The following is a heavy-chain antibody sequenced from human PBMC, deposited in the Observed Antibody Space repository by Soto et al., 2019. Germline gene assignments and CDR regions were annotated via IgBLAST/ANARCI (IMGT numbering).Heavy chain of an antibody. J-gene: IGHJ4*02. CDR2: IKQDGSEK. D-gene: IGHD5-18*01. CDR1: GFTFSSYW. CDR3: ARHQKLYVDTAMDLFAY. V-gene: IGHV3-7*03. Sequence: PGGSLRLSCAASGFTFSSYWMSWVRQAPGKGLEWVANIKQDGSEKYYVDSVKGRFTISRDNAKNSLYLQMNSLRAEDTAVYYCARHQKLYVDTAMDLFAYWGQGTLVTVSS.